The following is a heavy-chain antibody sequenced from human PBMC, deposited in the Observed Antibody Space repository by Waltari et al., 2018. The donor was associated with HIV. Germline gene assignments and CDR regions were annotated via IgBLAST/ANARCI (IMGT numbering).Heavy chain of an antibody. CDR1: GFTFGSSA. V-gene: IGHV3-30-3*01. J-gene: IGHJ4*02. D-gene: IGHD5-18*01. CDR3: ARGGYGWLPDGY. CDR2: ISYDGSNK. Sequence: QVQLVESGVGVVQPGRSRRLSCAASGFTFGSSAIHWVRQAPGRGLEWVSVISYDGSNKYYADSVKGRFTISRDNSKNTLYLQMNSLRAEDTAVYYCARGGYGWLPDGYWGQGTLVTVSS.